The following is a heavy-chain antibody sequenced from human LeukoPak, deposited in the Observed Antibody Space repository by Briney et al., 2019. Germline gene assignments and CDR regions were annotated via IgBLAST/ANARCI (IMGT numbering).Heavy chain of an antibody. J-gene: IGHJ6*03. CDR3: AREASSGWYSYYYMDV. V-gene: IGHV4-34*01. Sequence: PSETLSLTCAVYGGSFSGYYWSWIRQPPGKGLEWIGEINHSGSTNYNPSLKGRVTISVDTSKNQFSLKLSSVTAADTAVYYCAREASSGWYSYYYMDVWGKGTTVTVSS. CDR1: GGSFSGYY. CDR2: INHSGST. D-gene: IGHD6-19*01.